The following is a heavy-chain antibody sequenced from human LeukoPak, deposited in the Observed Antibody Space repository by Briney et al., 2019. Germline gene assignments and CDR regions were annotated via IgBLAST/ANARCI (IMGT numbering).Heavy chain of an antibody. D-gene: IGHD6-19*01. CDR3: ARVEEQWMAHYYYYGMDV. CDR1: GFTFSSYW. V-gene: IGHV3-7*01. Sequence: GGSLRLPCAASGFTFSSYWRSWVRQAPGKGLEWVANIKQGGNEKYYEDAVKGRFTISRDNDKNSLYLQMNSLRAEDTAVYYCARVEEQWMAHYYYYGMDVWGQGTTVTVSS. J-gene: IGHJ6*02. CDR2: IKQGGNEK.